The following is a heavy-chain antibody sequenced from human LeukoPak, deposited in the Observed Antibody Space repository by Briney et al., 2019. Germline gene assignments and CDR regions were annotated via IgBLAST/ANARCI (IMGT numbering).Heavy chain of an antibody. V-gene: IGHV4-59*01. CDR1: GGSISSYF. CDR3: ARVSSGSTADFDY. D-gene: IGHD6-19*01. Sequence: SETLSLTCTIPGGSISSYFWTWIRQPPGKGLEWIGYIYYSGSTNYNPSLKSRVTISLDTSKNQFSLKLSSVTAADTAVYYCARVSSGSTADFDYWGQGTLVTVSS. J-gene: IGHJ4*02. CDR2: IYYSGST.